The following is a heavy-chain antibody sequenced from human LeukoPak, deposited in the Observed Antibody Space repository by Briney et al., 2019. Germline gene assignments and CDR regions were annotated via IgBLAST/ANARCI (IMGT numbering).Heavy chain of an antibody. CDR2: ISYDGSNK. V-gene: IGHV3-30*04. CDR3: AKVEVVAATTYYYYGMDV. J-gene: IGHJ6*02. D-gene: IGHD2-15*01. Sequence: GGSLRLSCAASGFTFSSYAMHWVRQAPGKGLEWVAVISYDGSNKYYADSVKGRFTISRDNSKNTLYLQMNSLRAEDTAVYYCAKVEVVAATTYYYYGMDVWGQGTMVTVSS. CDR1: GFTFSSYA.